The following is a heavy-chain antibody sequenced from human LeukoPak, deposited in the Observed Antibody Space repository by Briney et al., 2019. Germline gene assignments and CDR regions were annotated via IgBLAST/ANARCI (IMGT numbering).Heavy chain of an antibody. J-gene: IGHJ3*02. CDR3: AKHTYDSSTYYYRTPFDI. CDR1: GFTFSSYG. D-gene: IGHD3-22*01. V-gene: IGHV3-30*18. CDR2: ISYDGSNK. Sequence: GRSLRLSCAASGFTFSSYGMHWVRQAPGKGLEWVAVISYDGSNKYYADSVKGRFTISRDNSKNTLYLLMNSLRAEDTAVYYCAKHTYDSSTYYYRTPFDIWGQGTMVTVSS.